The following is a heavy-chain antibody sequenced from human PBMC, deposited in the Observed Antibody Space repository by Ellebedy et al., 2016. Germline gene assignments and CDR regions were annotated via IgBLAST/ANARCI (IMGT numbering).Heavy chain of an antibody. Sequence: GGSLRLXXAASRFTFSSYWMTWIRQAPGKGLEWVANINQDGSKNTYVDSVKGRFTVSRDNAKNSLYLQMNRLRAEDTAVYYCAREGGSVCFDYWGQGTLVTVSS. D-gene: IGHD3-16*01. V-gene: IGHV3-7*01. CDR2: INQDGSKN. J-gene: IGHJ4*02. CDR3: AREGGSVCFDY. CDR1: RFTFSSYW.